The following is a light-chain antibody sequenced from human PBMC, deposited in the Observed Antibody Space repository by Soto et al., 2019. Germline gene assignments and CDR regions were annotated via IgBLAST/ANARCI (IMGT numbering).Light chain of an antibody. CDR2: EVS. V-gene: IGLV2-8*01. J-gene: IGLJ2*01. Sequence: QSVLTQPPSASVSPGQSVTISCTGTSSDVGGYNYVSWYQQHPGKAPKLMIYEVSKRPPGVPDRFSGSKSGNTASLTVSGLQAEDEADYYCSSYAGSNNWGVFGGGTKVTV. CDR1: SSDVGGYNY. CDR3: SSYAGSNNWGV.